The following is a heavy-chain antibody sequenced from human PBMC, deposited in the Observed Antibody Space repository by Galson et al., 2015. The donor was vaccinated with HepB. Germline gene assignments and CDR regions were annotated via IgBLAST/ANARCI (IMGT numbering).Heavy chain of an antibody. Sequence: SLRLSCAASGFTFSDYHMSWIRQAPGKGLEWVSYISSSGSTIYYADSVKGRFTISRDNAKNSLYLQMNSLRAEDTAVYYCASTSEVAGFLFYYYYYMDVWGKGTTVTVSS. D-gene: IGHD6-13*01. CDR2: ISSSGSTI. V-gene: IGHV3-11*01. J-gene: IGHJ6*03. CDR3: ASTSEVAGFLFYYYYYMDV. CDR1: GFTFSDYH.